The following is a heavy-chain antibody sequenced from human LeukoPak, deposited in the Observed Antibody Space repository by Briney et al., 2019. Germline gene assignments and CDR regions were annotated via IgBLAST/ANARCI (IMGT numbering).Heavy chain of an antibody. CDR3: ARVVTIFWLDY. J-gene: IGHJ4*02. Sequence: SETLSLTCTVSGGSISSYYWSWIRQPPGKGLEWIGYIYYSGSTNYNPSPKSRVTISVDTSKNQFSLKLSSVTAADTAVYYCARVVTIFWLDYWGQGTLVTVSS. CDR1: GGSISSYY. D-gene: IGHD3-9*01. V-gene: IGHV4-59*01. CDR2: IYYSGST.